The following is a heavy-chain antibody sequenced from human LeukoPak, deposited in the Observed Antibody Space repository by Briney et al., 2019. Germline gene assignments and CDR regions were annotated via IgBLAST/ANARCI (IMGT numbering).Heavy chain of an antibody. Sequence: SETLSLTCTVSGGSISGYYWSWVRQPPGKGLEWIGYIYYSGSTKYNPSLKSRVTISVDASKNQFSLRLSSLTAAHTAVYYCARGALDIKTRFDYWGQGTLVTVSS. J-gene: IGHJ4*02. CDR3: ARGALDIKTRFDY. CDR2: IYYSGST. V-gene: IGHV4-59*01. D-gene: IGHD5-12*01. CDR1: GGSISGYY.